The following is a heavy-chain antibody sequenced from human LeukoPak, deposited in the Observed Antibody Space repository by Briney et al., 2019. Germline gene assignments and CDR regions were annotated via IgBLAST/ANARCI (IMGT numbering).Heavy chain of an antibody. CDR2: ISGSGGST. CDR3: ASGGTVGAFDI. Sequence: GASVKVSCKVSGYTLTELSMHWVRQAPGKGLEWVSAISGSGGSTYYADSVKGRFTISRDNSKNTLYLQMNSLRAEDTAVYYCASGGTVGAFDIWGQGTMVTVSS. CDR1: GYTLTELS. V-gene: IGHV3-23*01. J-gene: IGHJ3*02. D-gene: IGHD1-26*01.